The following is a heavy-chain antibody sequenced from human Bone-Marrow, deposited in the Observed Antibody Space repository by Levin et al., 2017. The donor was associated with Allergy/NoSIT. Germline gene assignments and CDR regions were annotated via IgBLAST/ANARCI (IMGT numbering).Heavy chain of an antibody. V-gene: IGHV3-33*01. CDR2: IWYDGSNK. CDR3: ARGSVATITATPFDI. Sequence: GGSLRLSCAASGFTFSSYGMHWVRQAPGKGLEWVAVIWYDGSNKYYADSVKGRFTISRDNSKNTLYLQMNSLRAEDTAVYYCARGSVATITATPFDIWGQGTMVTVSS. D-gene: IGHD5-12*01. J-gene: IGHJ3*02. CDR1: GFTFSSYG.